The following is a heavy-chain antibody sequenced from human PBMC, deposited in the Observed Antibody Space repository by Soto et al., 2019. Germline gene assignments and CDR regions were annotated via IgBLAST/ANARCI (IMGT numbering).Heavy chain of an antibody. V-gene: IGHV3-48*04. CDR1: GFTFSTYS. J-gene: IGHJ3*02. Sequence: ERQLVESGGGLVQPGGSLRLSCAVSGFTFSTYSMTWVRQAPGKGLEWVSYISSSSSVIYYADSVKGRITVSRDNAKNSLYLQMHSLRAEDTAVYYCERYLIIPRAFDIWGQGTTVTVSS. CDR2: ISSSSSVI. D-gene: IGHD2-21*01. CDR3: ERYLIIPRAFDI.